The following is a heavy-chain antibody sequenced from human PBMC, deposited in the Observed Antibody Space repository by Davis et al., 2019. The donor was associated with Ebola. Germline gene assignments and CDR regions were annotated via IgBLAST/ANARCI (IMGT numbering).Heavy chain of an antibody. V-gene: IGHV4-4*02. CDR1: GGSISSSNW. CDR3: ARDRGDDFLRIYYMDV. CDR2: IYHSGST. D-gene: IGHD5-12*01. Sequence: SETLSLTCAVSGGSISSSNWWSWVRQPPGKGLEWIGEIYHSGSTNYNPSLKSRVTISVDKSKNQFSLKLSSVTAADTAVYYCARDRGDDFLRIYYMDVWGKGTTVTVSS. J-gene: IGHJ6*03.